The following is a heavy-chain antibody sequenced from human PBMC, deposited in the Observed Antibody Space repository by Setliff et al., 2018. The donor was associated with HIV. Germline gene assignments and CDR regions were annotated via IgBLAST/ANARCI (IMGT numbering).Heavy chain of an antibody. CDR1: GFTFSSYS. CDR3: ARDPYSSSSVGYYFDY. Sequence: GGSLRLSCAASGFTFSSYSMNWVRQAPGKGLEWVSYISSSSSTIYYADSVKGRFTISRDNAKNSLYLQMNSLRAGDTAVYYCARDPYSSSSVGYYFDYWGQGTLVTVSS. CDR2: ISSSSSTI. J-gene: IGHJ4*02. V-gene: IGHV3-48*01. D-gene: IGHD6-6*01.